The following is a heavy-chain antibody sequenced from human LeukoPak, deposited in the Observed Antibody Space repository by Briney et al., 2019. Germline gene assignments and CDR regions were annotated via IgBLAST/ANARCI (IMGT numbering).Heavy chain of an antibody. CDR3: ARASAYYDILTGHTPFDY. D-gene: IGHD3-9*01. CDR1: GGSISSYY. J-gene: IGHJ4*02. CDR2: IYYSGST. Sequence: PSETLSLTCTASGGSISSYYWSWIRQPPGKGLEWIGYIYYSGSTNYNPSLKSRVTISVDTSKNQFSLKLSSVTAADTAVYYCARASAYYDILTGHTPFDYWGQGTLVTVSS. V-gene: IGHV4-59*01.